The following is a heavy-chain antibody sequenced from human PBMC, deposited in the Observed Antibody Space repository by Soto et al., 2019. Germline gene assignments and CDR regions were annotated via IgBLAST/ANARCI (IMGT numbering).Heavy chain of an antibody. CDR2: LFSDGEK. CDR1: GVSLSSARVG. CDR3: ASDNWGSGTFDF. D-gene: IGHD1-1*01. Sequence: QVTLKESGPVQVRPTETLTLTCTVSGVSLSSARVGVSWIRQPPGKALEWLAHLFSDGEKSFVTSLKTRLTNSKDTSKNQVVLVMTIVAPVDTATYFSASDNWGSGTFDFWGQVALATVSS. V-gene: IGHV2-26*01. J-gene: IGHJ4*02.